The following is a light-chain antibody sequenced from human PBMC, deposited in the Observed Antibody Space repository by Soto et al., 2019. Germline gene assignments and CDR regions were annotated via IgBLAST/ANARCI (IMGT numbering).Light chain of an antibody. Sequence: EIVLTQSPATLSLSPGERATLSCRASQSVSTNLAWYQQKPGQAPRLLIYGASTRATGIPARFSGSGSGTEFTLTISSLQSEDFAVYYCQQYRTVGQGTKVDIK. J-gene: IGKJ1*01. V-gene: IGKV3-15*01. CDR2: GAS. CDR3: QQYRT. CDR1: QSVSTN.